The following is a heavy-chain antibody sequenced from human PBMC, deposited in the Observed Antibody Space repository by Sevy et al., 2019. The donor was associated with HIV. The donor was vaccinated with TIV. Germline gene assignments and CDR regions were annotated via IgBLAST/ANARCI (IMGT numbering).Heavy chain of an antibody. CDR1: GFMFSSDS. D-gene: IGHD6-6*01. CDR3: AREGWGGAARPNYFDY. Sequence: GGSLRLSCAASGFMFSSDSMNWVRQAPGKGLEWVSSISSSSRYIYYADSMKGRFTISRDNAKNSLSLQMNSLRAEDTAVYYCAREGWGGAARPNYFDYWGQGTLVTVSS. J-gene: IGHJ4*02. CDR2: ISSSSRYI. V-gene: IGHV3-21*01.